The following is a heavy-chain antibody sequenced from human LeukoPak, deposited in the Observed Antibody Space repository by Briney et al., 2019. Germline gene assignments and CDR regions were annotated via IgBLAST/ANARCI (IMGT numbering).Heavy chain of an antibody. CDR1: GYTFTSYA. J-gene: IGHJ4*02. V-gene: IGHV1-3*01. Sequence: ASVKVSCKASGYTFTSYAMHWVRQAPGQRLEWMGWINAGNGNTKYSQKFQGRVTITRDTSASTAYMELRSLRSDDTAVYYCARLAIFGVEKGLDYWGQGTLVTVSS. CDR3: ARLAIFGVEKGLDY. CDR2: INAGNGNT. D-gene: IGHD3-3*01.